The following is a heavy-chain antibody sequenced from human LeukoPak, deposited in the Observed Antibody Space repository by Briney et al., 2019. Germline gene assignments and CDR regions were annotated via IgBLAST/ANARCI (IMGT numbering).Heavy chain of an antibody. CDR3: ARSYINYGGNSADAFNI. D-gene: IGHD2-21*01. CDR1: GFTFDDHA. V-gene: IGHV3-9*03. Sequence: PGRSLRLSCVPSGFTFDDHAMHWVRQAPGKGLEWVAGISWNSDTIGYADAVKGRFTISRDNAKNSLYLQINSVTTEEMALYYCARSYINYGGNSADAFNIWGQGTMVTVSS. CDR2: ISWNSDTI. J-gene: IGHJ3*02.